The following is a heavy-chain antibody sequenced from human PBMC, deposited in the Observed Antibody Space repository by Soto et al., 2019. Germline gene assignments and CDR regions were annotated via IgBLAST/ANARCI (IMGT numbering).Heavy chain of an antibody. D-gene: IGHD3-22*01. CDR2: IVVGSGNT. Sequence: SVKFSCKASVFTFTSSAVQWVRQARGQRLEWIGWIVVGSGNTNYAQKFQERVTITRDMSTSTAYMELSSLRSEDTAVYYCAAQPYYYDSSSLVDXWGQGTLVTVSS. V-gene: IGHV1-58*01. J-gene: IGHJ4*02. CDR1: VFTFTSSA. CDR3: AAQPYYYDSSSLVDX.